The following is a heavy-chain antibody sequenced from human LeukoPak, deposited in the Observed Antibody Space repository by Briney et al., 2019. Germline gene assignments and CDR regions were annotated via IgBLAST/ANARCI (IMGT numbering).Heavy chain of an antibody. J-gene: IGHJ4*02. CDR2: IYPGDSDT. D-gene: IGHD2-2*01. V-gene: IGHV5-51*01. CDR1: GFSFTSYW. Sequence: PGESLKISCKGSGFSFTSYWIGWVRQMPGKGLEWMGIIYPGDSDTRYSPSFQGQVTISADKSISTAYLQWSSLKASDTAMYYCARQGDCSSTSCPFDYWGQGTLVTVSS. CDR3: ARQGDCSSTSCPFDY.